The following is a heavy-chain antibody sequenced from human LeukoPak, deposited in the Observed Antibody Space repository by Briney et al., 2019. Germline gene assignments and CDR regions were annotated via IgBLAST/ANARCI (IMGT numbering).Heavy chain of an antibody. Sequence: GGSLRLSCAASGFTFSSYGLHWVRQAPGKGLEWVAFIRYDGSIKYYADSVKGRFTISGDNSKNTLYLQMHSLRAEDTAVYYCAKPVQRGVYNWNYLGWFDPWGLGTLVTVSS. J-gene: IGHJ5*02. D-gene: IGHD1-7*01. CDR1: GFTFSSYG. CDR2: IRYDGSIK. V-gene: IGHV3-30*02. CDR3: AKPVQRGVYNWNYLGWFDP.